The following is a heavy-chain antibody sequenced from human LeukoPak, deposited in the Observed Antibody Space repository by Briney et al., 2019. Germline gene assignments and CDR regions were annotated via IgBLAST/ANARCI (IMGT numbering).Heavy chain of an antibody. Sequence: GGSLRLSCAAPGITLSGYWMHWVRQAPGKGLVWVSRINFDGSDTSYADFVKGRFTISRDNAKNTLFLQMNSLRAEDTAVYYCTRSLMDWGQGIRVTVSS. D-gene: IGHD3-16*01. V-gene: IGHV3-74*01. J-gene: IGHJ4*02. CDR3: TRSLMD. CDR2: INFDGSDT. CDR1: GITLSGYW.